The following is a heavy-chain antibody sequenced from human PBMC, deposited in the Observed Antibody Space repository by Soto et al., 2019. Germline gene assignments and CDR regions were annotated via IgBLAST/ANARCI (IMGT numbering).Heavy chain of an antibody. D-gene: IGHD6-6*01. J-gene: IGHJ5*02. CDR1: GYDFTTNW. CDR2: IYPADSDT. Sequence: PVESLKISCKASGYDFTTNWIAWVRQTPGKGLEWMGIIYPADSDTRYSPSFEGQVTFSADKSINTAYLQWRSLRASDSAMYYCARLTSMADFVGDWFDPWGQGTLVTVSS. V-gene: IGHV5-51*01. CDR3: ARLTSMADFVGDWFDP.